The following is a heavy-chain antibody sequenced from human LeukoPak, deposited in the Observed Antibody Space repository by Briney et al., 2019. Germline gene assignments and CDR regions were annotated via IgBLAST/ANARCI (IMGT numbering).Heavy chain of an antibody. D-gene: IGHD3-22*01. CDR1: GYSFTSYW. CDR3: ARVALDTYYYDSSGYDAFDI. V-gene: IGHV5-51*01. J-gene: IGHJ3*02. CDR2: IYPGDSDT. Sequence: GESLKISCKGSGYSFTSYWISWVRQMPGKGLEWMGIIYPGDSDTRYSPSFQGQVTISADKSISTAYLQWSSLKASDTAMYYCARVALDTYYYDSSGYDAFDIWGQGTMVTVSS.